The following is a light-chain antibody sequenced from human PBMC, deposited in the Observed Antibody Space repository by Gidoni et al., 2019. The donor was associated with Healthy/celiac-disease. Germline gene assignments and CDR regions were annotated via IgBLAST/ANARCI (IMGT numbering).Light chain of an antibody. CDR2: LGS. Sequence: DIVMTQSPLSLPVTPGEPASISCRSSQSLLHSNGYNYLDWYLQKPGQSPQLLIYLGSNRASGVPDRFSGSGSGTDFTLKISRVEAEDVGVYYCMQALQTPGFGFGQGIKVEIK. CDR3: MQALQTPGFG. V-gene: IGKV2-28*01. J-gene: IGKJ1*01. CDR1: QSLLHSNGYNY.